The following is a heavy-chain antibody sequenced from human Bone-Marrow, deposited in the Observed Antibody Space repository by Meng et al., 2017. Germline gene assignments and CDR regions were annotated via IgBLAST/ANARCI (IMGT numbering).Heavy chain of an antibody. V-gene: IGHV1-46*01. CDR3: ARVWAVSGSTNWFDP. D-gene: IGHD1-26*01. J-gene: IGHJ5*02. CDR2: INPSGGST. CDR1: GYTFTSNY. Sequence: QGQLGQSGAEVKKPGASVKVSCKASGYTFTSNYMHWVRQAPGQGLEWMGIINPSGGSTSYAQKFQGRVTMTRDTSTSTVYMELSSLRSEDTAVYYCARVWAVSGSTNWFDPWGQGTLVTVSS.